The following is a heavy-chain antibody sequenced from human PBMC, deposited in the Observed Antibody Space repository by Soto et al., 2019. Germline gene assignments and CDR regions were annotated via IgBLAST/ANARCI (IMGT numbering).Heavy chain of an antibody. CDR2: FDPEDGET. J-gene: IGHJ4*02. V-gene: IGHV1-24*01. Sequence: GASVKVSCKVSGYTLTELSMHWVRQAPGKGLERMGGFDPEDGETIYAQKFQGRVTMTEDTSTDTAYMELSSLRSEDTAVYYCATVVGRIAAAHPLLDYWGQGTLVTVSS. CDR1: GYTLTELS. CDR3: ATVVGRIAAAHPLLDY. D-gene: IGHD6-13*01.